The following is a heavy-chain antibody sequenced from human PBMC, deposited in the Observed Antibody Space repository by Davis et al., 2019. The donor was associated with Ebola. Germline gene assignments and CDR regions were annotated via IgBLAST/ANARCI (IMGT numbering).Heavy chain of an antibody. D-gene: IGHD5-18*01. CDR3: ASETAIYYYYYGMDV. Sequence: GESLKISCAASGFTFSSYEMNWVRQAPGKGLEWVSYISSSGSTIYYADSVKGRFTISRDNAKNSLYLQMNSLRAEDTAVYYCASETAIYYYYYGMDVWGQGTTVTVPS. CDR2: ISSSGSTI. CDR1: GFTFSSYE. V-gene: IGHV3-48*03. J-gene: IGHJ6*02.